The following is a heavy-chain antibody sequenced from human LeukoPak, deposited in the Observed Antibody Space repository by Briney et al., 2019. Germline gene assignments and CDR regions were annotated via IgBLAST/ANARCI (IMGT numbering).Heavy chain of an antibody. V-gene: IGHV1-8*01. J-gene: IGHJ4*02. CDR1: GYTFTSYD. D-gene: IGHD3-10*01. CDR2: MNPNNGNT. CDR3: TRGSSLVRGARDY. Sequence: ASVKVSCKASGYTFTSYDINWVRQASGQGLEWMGWMNPNNGNTDYAQKFQGRVTMTRNTSISTAYMELSSLRSEDTAVYYCTRGSSLVRGARDYWGQGTLVTVSS.